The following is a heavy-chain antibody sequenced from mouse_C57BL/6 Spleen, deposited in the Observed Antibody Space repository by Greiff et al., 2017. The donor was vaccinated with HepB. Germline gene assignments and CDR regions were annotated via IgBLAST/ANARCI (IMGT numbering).Heavy chain of an antibody. CDR3: ERGLTVVAGRCYDD. Sequence: QVQLQQPGAELVKPGASVKMSCKASGYTFTSYCITWVKQRPGQGLEWIGDIYPGSGSTNYNEKFKSKATLTVDTSSSTAYMQLSSLTSEDSAVYYCERGLTVVAGRCYDDWGTGTTVTVSS. D-gene: IGHD1-1*01. CDR2: IYPGSGST. CDR1: GYTFTSYC. J-gene: IGHJ1*03. V-gene: IGHV1-55*01.